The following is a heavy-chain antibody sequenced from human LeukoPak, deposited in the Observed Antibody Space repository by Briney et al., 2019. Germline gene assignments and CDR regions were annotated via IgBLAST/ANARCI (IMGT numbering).Heavy chain of an antibody. CDR2: IKQDGSEK. V-gene: IGHV3-7*01. Sequence: PGGSLRLSCAASGFTFSSYLMSWVRQAPGKGLEWVANIKQDGSEKYYVDSVKGRFTISRDNAKNSLYLQMNSLRAEDTAVYYCARADWDTAMIDYWGQGTLVTVSS. D-gene: IGHD5-18*01. CDR3: ARADWDTAMIDY. CDR1: GFTFSSYL. J-gene: IGHJ4*02.